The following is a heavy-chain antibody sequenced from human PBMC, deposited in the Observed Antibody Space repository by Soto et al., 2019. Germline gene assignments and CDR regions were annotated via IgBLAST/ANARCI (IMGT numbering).Heavy chain of an antibody. Sequence: QVQLQESGPGLVKPSQTLSLTCTVSGGSISSDDYYWSWIRQPPGKGLECIGYIYYSGSTYYNPSPKGRGTISVDTSKNQFSLKLRSVTAADPAVYYCARFIRRPAFDIWGQGTMVTVSS. CDR1: GGSISSDDYY. J-gene: IGHJ3*02. CDR3: ARFIRRPAFDI. CDR2: IYYSGST. V-gene: IGHV4-30-4*01. D-gene: IGHD3-16*02.